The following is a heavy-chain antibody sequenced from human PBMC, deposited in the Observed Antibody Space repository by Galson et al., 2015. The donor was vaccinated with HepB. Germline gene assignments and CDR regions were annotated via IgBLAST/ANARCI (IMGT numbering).Heavy chain of an antibody. V-gene: IGHV2-5*02. Sequence: PALVKPTQTLTLTCTFSGFSLSTSGVGVGWIRQPPGKALEWLALIYWDDDKRYSPSLKSRLTITKDTSNNQVVLTMTNMDPVDTATYFCARRRLFGYCGTTTCYRNAFDIWGQGTMLTVSS. CDR2: IYWDDDK. CDR1: GFSLSTSGVG. CDR3: ARRRLFGYCGTTTCYRNAFDI. D-gene: IGHD2-2*01. J-gene: IGHJ3*02.